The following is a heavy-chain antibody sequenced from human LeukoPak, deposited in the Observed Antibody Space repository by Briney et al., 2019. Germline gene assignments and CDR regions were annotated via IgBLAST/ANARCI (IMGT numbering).Heavy chain of an antibody. Sequence: GGSLRLSCAASGFTFSSYWMTWVRQAPGRGLEWVANIHQDGSIQFYVDSVKGRFTVSRDNARNLLYLQMNGLRAEDTAVYYCARARGSYVEAAYWGQGTLVTVSS. D-gene: IGHD3-16*01. J-gene: IGHJ4*02. CDR1: GFTFSSYW. CDR3: ARARGSYVEAAY. V-gene: IGHV3-7*01. CDR2: IHQDGSIQ.